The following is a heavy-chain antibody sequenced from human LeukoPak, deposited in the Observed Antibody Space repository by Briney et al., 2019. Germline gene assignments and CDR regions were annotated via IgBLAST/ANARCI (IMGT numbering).Heavy chain of an antibody. V-gene: IGHV4-39*07. J-gene: IGHJ4*02. CDR3: ARVNYGIVGATTQTRSLDY. D-gene: IGHD1-26*01. CDR2: IYYSGSI. Sequence: PSETLSLTCTVSGGSISSSSYYWGWIRQPPGKGLEWIGSIYYSGSIYYNPSLKSRVTISVDTSKNQFSLKLSSVTAADTAVYYCARVNYGIVGATTQTRSLDYWGQGTLVTVSS. CDR1: GGSISSSSYY.